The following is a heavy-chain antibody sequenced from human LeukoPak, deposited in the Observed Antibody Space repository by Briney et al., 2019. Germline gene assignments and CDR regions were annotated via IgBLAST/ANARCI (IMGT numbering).Heavy chain of an antibody. J-gene: IGHJ4*02. Sequence: ASVKVSCEVSGYTLTELSMHWVRQAPGKGLEWMGGFDPEDGETIYAQKFQGRVTMTEDTSTDTAYMELSSLRPEDTAVYYCATGHSSGWYYFDYWGQGTLVTVSS. CDR2: FDPEDGET. CDR3: ATGHSSGWYYFDY. D-gene: IGHD6-19*01. CDR1: GYTLTELS. V-gene: IGHV1-24*01.